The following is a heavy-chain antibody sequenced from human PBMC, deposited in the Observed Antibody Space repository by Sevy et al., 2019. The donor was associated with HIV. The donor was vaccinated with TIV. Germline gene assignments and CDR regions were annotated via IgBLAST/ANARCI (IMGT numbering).Heavy chain of an antibody. V-gene: IGHV3-23*01. Sequence: GGSLRLSCAASGFTFSDSHMTWVRQAPGKGLEWVSSISASGGSTYFADSMKGRFTISRDNSKNTLYLHMSSLRAEDTAVYYCAVTNSLNSWGQGTLVTVSS. J-gene: IGHJ4*02. CDR2: ISASGGST. D-gene: IGHD4-17*01. CDR3: AVTNSLNS. CDR1: GFTFSDSH.